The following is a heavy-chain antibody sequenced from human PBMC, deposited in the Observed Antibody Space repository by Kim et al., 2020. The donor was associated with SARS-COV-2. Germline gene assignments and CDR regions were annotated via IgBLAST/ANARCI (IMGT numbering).Heavy chain of an antibody. CDR3: ARAQSQIFGAFDY. J-gene: IGHJ4*02. V-gene: IGHV3-30*14. Sequence: ADAGKGRFTIPRDNSKNTRYLQRNSLRAEDTAVYYCARAQSQIFGAFDYWGQGTLVTVSS. D-gene: IGHD3-3*01.